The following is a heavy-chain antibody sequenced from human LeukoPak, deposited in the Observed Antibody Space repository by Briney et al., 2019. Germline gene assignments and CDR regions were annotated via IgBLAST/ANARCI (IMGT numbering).Heavy chain of an antibody. V-gene: IGHV3-13*01. J-gene: IGHJ6*03. CDR3: ARGTWATLYYYYMDV. D-gene: IGHD5-24*01. CDR2: IGTAGDT. Sequence: GGSLRLSCAASGFTFSSYDMHWVRQATGKGLEWVSAIGTAGDTYYPGSVKGRFTISRDNAKNTLYLQMNSLRAEDTAVYYCARGTWATLYYYYMDVWGKGTTVTVSS. CDR1: GFTFSSYD.